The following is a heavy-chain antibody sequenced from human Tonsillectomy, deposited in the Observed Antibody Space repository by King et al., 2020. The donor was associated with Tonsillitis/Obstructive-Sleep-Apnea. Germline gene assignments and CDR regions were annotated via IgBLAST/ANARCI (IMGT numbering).Heavy chain of an antibody. Sequence: QLVQSGAEVKKPGASVKVSCKASGYTFTGYYMHWVRQAPGQGLEWMGWINPNSGGTNYAQKFQGRVTMTRDTSISTAYMELSRLRSDDTAVYYCARGEDSSGYYYASGYFQHWGQGTLVTVSS. J-gene: IGHJ1*01. D-gene: IGHD3-22*01. CDR2: INPNSGGT. CDR3: ARGEDSSGYYYASGYFQH. V-gene: IGHV1-2*02. CDR1: GYTFTGYY.